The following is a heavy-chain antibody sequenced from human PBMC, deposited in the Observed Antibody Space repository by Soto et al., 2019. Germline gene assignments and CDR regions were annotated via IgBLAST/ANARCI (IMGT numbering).Heavy chain of an antibody. D-gene: IGHD6-19*01. J-gene: IGHJ4*02. Sequence: GSLRLPCSAPGFTFNSYAMHWVRQAPGKGLEFLSAISSYGADTYYADSVKGRFAISRDNSKNTLYLQMSSLRAEDTALYYCVKEGYMRSDWYGQFDYWGQGALVTVSS. CDR2: ISSYGADT. V-gene: IGHV3-64D*06. CDR1: GFTFNSYA. CDR3: VKEGYMRSDWYGQFDY.